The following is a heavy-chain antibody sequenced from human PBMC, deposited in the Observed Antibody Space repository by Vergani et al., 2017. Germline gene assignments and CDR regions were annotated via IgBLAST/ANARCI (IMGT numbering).Heavy chain of an antibody. J-gene: IGHJ4*02. Sequence: EVQLVESGGGVVRPGGSLRLSCAASGFTFDDYGMSWVRHAPGKGLEWVSGINWNGGSTGYADAVKGRFTISRDNAKNSLYLQMNSLRAEDTALYYCARDGLQWLVRTDHFDYWGQGTLVTVSS. V-gene: IGHV3-20*04. CDR2: INWNGGST. CDR3: ARDGLQWLVRTDHFDY. CDR1: GFTFDDYG. D-gene: IGHD6-19*01.